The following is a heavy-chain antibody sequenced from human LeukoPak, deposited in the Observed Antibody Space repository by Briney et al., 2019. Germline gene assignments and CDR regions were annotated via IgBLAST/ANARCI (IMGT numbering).Heavy chain of an antibody. CDR1: GFTFSSYA. Sequence: GGSLRLSCAASGFTFSSYAMSWVRQAPGKGLEWVSAISGSGGSTFYADSVKGRFTISRDNSKNTLYLQMNSLRAEDTAVYYCATSIYRRGGYYDSSGYYPHYYFDYWGQGTLVTVSS. J-gene: IGHJ4*02. D-gene: IGHD3-22*01. CDR2: ISGSGGST. CDR3: ATSIYRRGGYYDSSGYYPHYYFDY. V-gene: IGHV3-23*01.